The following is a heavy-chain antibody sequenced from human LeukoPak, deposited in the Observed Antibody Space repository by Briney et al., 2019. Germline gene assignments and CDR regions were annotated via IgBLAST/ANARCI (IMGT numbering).Heavy chain of an antibody. V-gene: IGHV3-23*01. CDR1: GFTFSSYA. CDR3: AKDQWIGSGSYHY. D-gene: IGHD3-10*01. CDR2: ISGSGDNT. J-gene: IGHJ4*02. Sequence: PGGSLRLSCAASGFTFSSYAMSWVRQAPGKGLEWVSAISGSGDNTYYADSVEGRFTISRDNSKNTLYLQVNNLRAEDTAVYYCAKDQWIGSGSYHYWGQGTLVTVSS.